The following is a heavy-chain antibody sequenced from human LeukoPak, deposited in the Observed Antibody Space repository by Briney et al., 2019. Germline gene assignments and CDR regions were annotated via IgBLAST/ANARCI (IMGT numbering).Heavy chain of an antibody. D-gene: IGHD6-13*01. J-gene: IGHJ4*02. CDR3: AKGKGASSWYYFDF. CDR1: GFTFSSYA. CDR2: IRGSGDNT. V-gene: IGHV3-23*01. Sequence: RGSLRLSCAASGFTFSSYAMSWVRQAPGKGLEWVSTIRGSGDNTYYADSVKGRFTISRDNSKNTLFLQMNSLRAEDTAVYYCAKGKGASSWYYFDFWGQGTLVTVSS.